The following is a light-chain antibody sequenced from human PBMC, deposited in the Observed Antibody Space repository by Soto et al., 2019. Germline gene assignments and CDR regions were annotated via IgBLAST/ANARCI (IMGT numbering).Light chain of an antibody. J-gene: IGLJ3*02. Sequence: QSVLTQPASVSGSPGQSITISCTGTSSDVGGYNYVSWYQQHPGKAPKLMIYEVSNRPSGVSIRFSGSKSGNTASLTISGLKAEDEADYYCSSYISNSTLVFGGGTKLTVL. V-gene: IGLV2-14*01. CDR2: EVS. CDR1: SSDVGGYNY. CDR3: SSYISNSTLV.